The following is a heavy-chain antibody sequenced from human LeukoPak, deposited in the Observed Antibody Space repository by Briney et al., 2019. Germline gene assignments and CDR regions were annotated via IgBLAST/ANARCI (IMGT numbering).Heavy chain of an antibody. CDR1: GFIVSSNY. Sequence: PGGSLRLSCAASGFIVSSNYMSWVRQAPGKGLEWVSVIYSGGSTHYADSVKGRFTISRDISKNTLYLQMNSLRAEDTAVYYCAKDSSHYGMDVWGQGTTVTVSS. CDR2: IYSGGST. V-gene: IGHV3-66*01. J-gene: IGHJ6*02. CDR3: AKDSSHYGMDV. D-gene: IGHD2-2*01.